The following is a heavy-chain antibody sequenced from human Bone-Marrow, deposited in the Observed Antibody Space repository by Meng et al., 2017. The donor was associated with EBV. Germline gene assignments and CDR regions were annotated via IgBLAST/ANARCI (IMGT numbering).Heavy chain of an antibody. CDR3: ARDLTNDYFDY. V-gene: IGHV1-2*06. CDR1: GYTFSGYY. CDR2: INPNSGGT. D-gene: IGHD3-3*01. Sequence: QLERVQSGAEVKKPGASVKVSCKASGYTFSGYYMHWVRQAPGQGLEWMGRINPNSGGTNYAQKFQGRVTMSRDTSISTAYMELSRLRSDDTALYYCARDLTNDYFDYWGQGTLVTVSS. J-gene: IGHJ4*02.